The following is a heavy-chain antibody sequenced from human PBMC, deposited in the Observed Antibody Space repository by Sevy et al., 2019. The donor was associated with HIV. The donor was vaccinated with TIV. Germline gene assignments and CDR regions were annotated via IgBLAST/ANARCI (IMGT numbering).Heavy chain of an antibody. V-gene: IGHV3-66*01. CDR3: ARALGAPLLFFDY. Sequence: GGSLRLFCAASGFTVSSNYMSWVRQAPGKGLEWVSVIYSGGSTYYADSVKGRFTISRDNSKNTLYLQMNSLRAEDTAVYYCARALGAPLLFFDYWGQGTLVTVSS. D-gene: IGHD2-15*01. J-gene: IGHJ4*02. CDR2: IYSGGST. CDR1: GFTVSSNY.